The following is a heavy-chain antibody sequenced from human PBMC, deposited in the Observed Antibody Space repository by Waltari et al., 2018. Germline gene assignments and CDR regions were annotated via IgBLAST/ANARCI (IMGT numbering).Heavy chain of an antibody. V-gene: IGHV3-30*18. Sequence: QVQLVESGGGVVQPGRSRRLSCAASGFGFGNVGLDWVRQAPGNGLEWLAILSHYGSAKHYAESVKGRFTISRDNSKNTLYLQMINLRPEDTATYYCAKACSGGTFCYYIDHWGQGTLVTVSS. CDR1: GFGFGNVG. CDR3: AKACSGGTFCYYIDH. CDR2: LSHYGSAK. D-gene: IGHD2-15*01. J-gene: IGHJ4*02.